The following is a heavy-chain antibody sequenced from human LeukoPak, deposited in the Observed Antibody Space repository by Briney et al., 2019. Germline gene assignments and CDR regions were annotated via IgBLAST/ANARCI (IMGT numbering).Heavy chain of an antibody. CDR1: GGSFSGYY. J-gene: IGHJ4*02. Sequence: SETLSLTCAVYGGSFSGYYWSWIRQPPGKGLEWIGEINHSESTNYNPSLKSRVTISVDTSKNQFSLKLSSVTAADTAVYYCARGSDILTGYSFDYWGQGTLVTVSS. CDR2: INHSEST. D-gene: IGHD3-9*01. CDR3: ARGSDILTGYSFDY. V-gene: IGHV4-34*01.